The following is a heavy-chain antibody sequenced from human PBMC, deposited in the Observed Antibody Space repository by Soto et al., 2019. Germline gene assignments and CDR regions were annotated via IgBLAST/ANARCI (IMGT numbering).Heavy chain of an antibody. Sequence: GASVKVSCKASGGTFSSYAISWVRQAPGQGLEWMGGIIPIFGTANYAQKFQGRVTITADESTSTAYMELSSLRSEDTAVYYCAIAQHPYGDYSYYFDYWGQGTLVTVSS. CDR1: GGTFSSYA. J-gene: IGHJ4*02. V-gene: IGHV1-69*13. D-gene: IGHD4-17*01. CDR3: AIAQHPYGDYSYYFDY. CDR2: IIPIFGTA.